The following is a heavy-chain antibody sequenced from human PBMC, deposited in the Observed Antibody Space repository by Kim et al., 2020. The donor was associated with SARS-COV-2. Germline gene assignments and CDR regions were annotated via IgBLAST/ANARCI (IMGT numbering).Heavy chain of an antibody. CDR2: T. CDR3: TTRIHSHFDY. J-gene: IGHJ4*02. D-gene: IGHD5-18*01. Sequence: THYADSVKGRFTITRDNSKNTVYLKMHSLRAEDTAIYYCTTRIHSHFDYWGQGTLVTVSS. V-gene: IGHV3-23*01.